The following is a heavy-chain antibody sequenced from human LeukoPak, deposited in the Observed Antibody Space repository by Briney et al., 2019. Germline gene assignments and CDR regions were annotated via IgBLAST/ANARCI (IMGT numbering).Heavy chain of an antibody. Sequence: PGGSLRLSCAASGFTFSSYAMSWVRQAPGKGLEWVSAISGSGGSTYYADSVKGRFTISRDNSKNTLYLQMNSLRPEDTAVYYCAKTPGLVFGVVIIHNWYFDLWGRGTLVTVSS. CDR3: AKTPGLVFGVVIIHNWYFDL. CDR1: GFTFSSYA. CDR2: ISGSGGST. V-gene: IGHV3-23*01. J-gene: IGHJ2*01. D-gene: IGHD3-3*01.